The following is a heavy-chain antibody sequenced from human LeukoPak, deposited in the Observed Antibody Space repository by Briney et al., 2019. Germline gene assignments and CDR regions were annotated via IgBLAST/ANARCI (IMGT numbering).Heavy chain of an antibody. Sequence: PSETLTLTCTVSGGFISSSSYYGGWIRHPPGKGMGWIGSIYYSGRTYYNLSLKIRVTISRYTSTNQFSLKLSSVTAADTAVYYCAREHYYGSGSLWGQGTMVTVSS. D-gene: IGHD3-10*01. J-gene: IGHJ3*01. CDR1: GGFISSSSYY. CDR3: AREHYYGSGSL. V-gene: IGHV4-39*02. CDR2: IYYSGRT.